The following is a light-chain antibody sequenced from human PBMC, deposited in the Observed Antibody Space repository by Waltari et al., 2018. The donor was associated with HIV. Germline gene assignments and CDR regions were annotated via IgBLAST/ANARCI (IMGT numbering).Light chain of an antibody. CDR3: QQFNNYPT. CDR1: QGISSA. CDR2: DAS. J-gene: IGKJ4*01. V-gene: IGKV1D-13*01. Sequence: AIQLTQSPSSLSASVGHRVTITCRASQGISSALAWYQQKPGKAPKLLIYDASSLESGVPSRFSGSGSGTDFTLTISSLQPEDFATYYCQQFNNYPTFGGGTKVEIK.